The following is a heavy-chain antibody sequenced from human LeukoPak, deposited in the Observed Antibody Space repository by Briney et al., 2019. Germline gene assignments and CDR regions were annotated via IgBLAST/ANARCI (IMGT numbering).Heavy chain of an antibody. D-gene: IGHD3-9*01. CDR3: AKSHGILTGYYLFDY. CDR2: ISYDGNNK. V-gene: IGHV3-30*04. J-gene: IGHJ4*02. Sequence: PGRSLRLSCAASGFTFSSYAMHWVRQAPGKGLEWVAAISYDGNNKYYADSVKGRFTISRDNSKNTLYLQMNSLRAEDTAVYYCAKSHGILTGYYLFDYWGQGTLVTVSS. CDR1: GFTFSSYA.